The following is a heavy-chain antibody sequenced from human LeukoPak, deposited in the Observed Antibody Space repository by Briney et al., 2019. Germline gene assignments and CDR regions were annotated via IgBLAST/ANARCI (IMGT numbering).Heavy chain of an antibody. CDR1: GFTFDDYG. D-gene: IGHD6-6*01. CDR3: ARDWIGDSSSSSDY. J-gene: IGHJ4*02. Sequence: PRGSLRLSCAASGFTFDDYGMSWVRQAPGKGLEWVSGINWNGGSTGYADSVKGRFTISRDNAKNSLYLQMNSLRAEDTALYYCARDWIGDSSSSSDYWGQGTLVTVSS. CDR2: INWNGGST. V-gene: IGHV3-20*04.